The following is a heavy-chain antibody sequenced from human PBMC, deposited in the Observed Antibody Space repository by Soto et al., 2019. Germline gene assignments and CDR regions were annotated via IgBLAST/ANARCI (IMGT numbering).Heavy chain of an antibody. V-gene: IGHV3-23*01. CDR2: ISGSGGST. Sequence: EVQLLESGGGLVQPGGSLRLSCAASGFTFSSYAMSWVRQAPGKGLEWVSAISGSGGSTYYADSVKGRFTISRDNSKNTLYLPMHSLRAEDTAVDYCAKDSPVVLWFGELSYYFDDWGQGTLVTVSS. CDR1: GFTFSSYA. J-gene: IGHJ4*02. D-gene: IGHD3-10*01. CDR3: AKDSPVVLWFGELSYYFDD.